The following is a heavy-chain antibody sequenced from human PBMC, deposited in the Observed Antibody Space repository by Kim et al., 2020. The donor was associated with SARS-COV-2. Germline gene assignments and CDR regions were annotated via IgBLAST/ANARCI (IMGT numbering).Heavy chain of an antibody. V-gene: IGHV3-53*01. CDR3: ARELVGWFDP. J-gene: IGHJ5*02. CDR2: T. Sequence: TYYADSVKGRFTISRDNSKTTLYLQMNSRRAEDTAVYYCARELVGWFDPWGQGTLVTVSS. D-gene: IGHD2-15*01.